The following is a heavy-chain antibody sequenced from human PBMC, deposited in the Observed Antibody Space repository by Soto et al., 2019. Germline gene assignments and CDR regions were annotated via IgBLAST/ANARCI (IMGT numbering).Heavy chain of an antibody. CDR2: ISGSGGST. Sequence: PGGSLRLSCAASGFTFSSYAMSWVRQAPGKGLEWVSAISGSGGSTYYADSVKGRFTISRENSKNTLYLKMNSLRAEDTAVYYCLKGHNWNDGYYFDYWGQVTLVTV. D-gene: IGHD1-20*01. J-gene: IGHJ4*02. V-gene: IGHV3-23*01. CDR3: LKGHNWNDGYYFDY. CDR1: GFTFSSYA.